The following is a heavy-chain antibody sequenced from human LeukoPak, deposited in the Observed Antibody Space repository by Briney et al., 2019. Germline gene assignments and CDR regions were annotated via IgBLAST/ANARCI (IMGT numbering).Heavy chain of an antibody. D-gene: IGHD5-24*01. CDR1: GFTFNYYW. J-gene: IGHJ3*02. CDR2: IYSDGSST. Sequence: GGSLRLSCAASGFTFNYYWMHWVRQAPGKGLVWVSRIYSDGSSTNYADSVKGRFTISRDNAKNTLYLQMNSLRVEDTAVYYCAREGRRDGYNYHAFDIWGQGTMVTVSS. CDR3: AREGRRDGYNYHAFDI. V-gene: IGHV3-74*01.